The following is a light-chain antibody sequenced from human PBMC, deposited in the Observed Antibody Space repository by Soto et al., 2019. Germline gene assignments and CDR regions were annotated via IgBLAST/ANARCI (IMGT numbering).Light chain of an antibody. CDR2: DAS. CDR1: QDISNY. V-gene: IGKV1-33*01. J-gene: IGKJ2*01. CDR3: QQYDNLP. Sequence: DIQMTQSPSSLSASVGDRVTITCQASQDISNYLNWYQQKPGKAPKLLIYDASNLETGVPSRFSGSVSGTDFTFTIRSLQPEDIATYYCQQYDNLPFGQGTKLEIK.